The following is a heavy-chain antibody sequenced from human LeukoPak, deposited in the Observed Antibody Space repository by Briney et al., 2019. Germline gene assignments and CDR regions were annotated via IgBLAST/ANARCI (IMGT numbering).Heavy chain of an antibody. CDR3: ARAGDVYYPLDY. J-gene: IGHJ4*02. CDR2: IYYSGST. D-gene: IGHD3-10*01. Sequence: SETLSLTCSVSGGSISSYYWSWIRQPPGKGLESIGYIYYSGSTYYNPSLKGRVTISVDTSKNQFSLKLTSVTAADTAVYYCARAGDVYYPLDYWGQGTLVTVSS. CDR1: GGSISSYY. V-gene: IGHV4-59*01.